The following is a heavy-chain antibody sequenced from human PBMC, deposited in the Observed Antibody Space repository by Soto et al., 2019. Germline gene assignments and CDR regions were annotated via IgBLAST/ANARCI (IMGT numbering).Heavy chain of an antibody. CDR3: AGHVSVSGYEYYFDQ. Sequence: QLQLQESGPGLVKPSETLSLTCTVSGGSISSSSYYWGWIRQPPGKGLEWFGSIDYSGSTYYNPSLQSRVAMSVDTSKNQFSLRLTSVTAADTAVYYCAGHVSVSGYEYYFDQWGQGTLVPVSS. V-gene: IGHV4-39*01. D-gene: IGHD5-12*01. CDR1: GGSISSSSYY. J-gene: IGHJ4*02. CDR2: IDYSGST.